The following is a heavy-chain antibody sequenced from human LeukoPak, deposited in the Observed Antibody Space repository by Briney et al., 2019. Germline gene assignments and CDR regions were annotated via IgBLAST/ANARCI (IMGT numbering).Heavy chain of an antibody. D-gene: IGHD4/OR15-4a*01. V-gene: IGHV3-15*01. Sequence: GGSLRLSCAATGFTFSDAWMTWLRQAPGKGLEWVGRIKSKSAGSTTEYAAPVKGIFTISRDDSKDTLFLQMNSLKTEDTAMYYCTADVPTMVAQIDYWGQGTRVTVSS. CDR3: TADVPTMVAQIDY. CDR2: IKSKSAGSTT. CDR1: GFTFSDAW. J-gene: IGHJ4*02.